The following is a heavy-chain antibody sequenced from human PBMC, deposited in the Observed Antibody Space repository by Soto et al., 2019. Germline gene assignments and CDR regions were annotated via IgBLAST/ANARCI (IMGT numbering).Heavy chain of an antibody. CDR1: GFTFSSYG. V-gene: IGHV3-33*01. CDR2: IWYDGSNK. Sequence: QVQLVESGGGVVQPGRSLRLSCAASGFTFSSYGMHWVRQAPGKGLEWVAVIWYDGSNKYYADSVKGRFTISRDNSKNTLYLQMNSLRAEDTAVYYCARDWYYGSGSYLAYWGQGTLVTVSS. D-gene: IGHD3-10*01. CDR3: ARDWYYGSGSYLAY. J-gene: IGHJ4*02.